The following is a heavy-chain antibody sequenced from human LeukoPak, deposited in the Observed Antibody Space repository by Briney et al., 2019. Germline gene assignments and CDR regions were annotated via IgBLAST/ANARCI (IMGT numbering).Heavy chain of an antibody. D-gene: IGHD5-12*01. J-gene: IGHJ4*02. CDR3: ARDPWTNSDYDGFDY. Sequence: GGSLRLSCAASGFTFSTWGMSWVRQAPGKGPEWVSASSRDGRSFYTDSVKGRFTISRDNAKNSQYLQMNSLRAEDTAVYYCARDPWTNSDYDGFDYWGQGTLVTVSS. V-gene: IGHV3-21*01. CDR1: GFTFSTWG. CDR2: SSRDGRSF.